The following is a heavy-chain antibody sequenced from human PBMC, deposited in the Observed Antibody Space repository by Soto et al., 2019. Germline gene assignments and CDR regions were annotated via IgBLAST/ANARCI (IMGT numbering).Heavy chain of an antibody. J-gene: IGHJ4*02. D-gene: IGHD5-18*01. Sequence: GGSLRLSCAASGFTFSSYAMSWVRQAPGKGLEWVSAISGSGGSTYYADSVKGRFTISRDNSKNTLYLQMNSLRAEDTAGYYCSRDLAGYSYGFAYWGQGTLVTVSS. V-gene: IGHV3-23*01. CDR1: GFTFSSYA. CDR3: SRDLAGYSYGFAY. CDR2: ISGSGGST.